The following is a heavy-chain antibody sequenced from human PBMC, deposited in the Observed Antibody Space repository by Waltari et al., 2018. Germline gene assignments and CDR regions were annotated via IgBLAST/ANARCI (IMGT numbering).Heavy chain of an antibody. CDR1: GFTFSSYS. CDR3: ARDLGRADAFDI. J-gene: IGHJ3*02. D-gene: IGHD7-27*01. V-gene: IGHV3-21*01. Sequence: EVQLVESGGGLVKPGGSLRLSCAASGFTFSSYSMNWVRQAPGKGLEWGSSISSSSSYIYYADSVKGRFTITRDNAKNSLYLQMNSLRAEDTAVYYCARDLGRADAFDIWGQGTMVTVSS. CDR2: ISSSSSYI.